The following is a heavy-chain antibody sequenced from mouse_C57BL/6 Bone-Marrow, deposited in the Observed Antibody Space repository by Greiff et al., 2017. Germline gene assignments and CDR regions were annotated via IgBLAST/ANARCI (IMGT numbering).Heavy chain of an antibody. V-gene: IGHV1-64*01. CDR1: GYTFTSYW. CDR3: AVSPIYYYWYFDV. J-gene: IGHJ1*03. CDR2: IHPNGGST. Sequence: QVQLQQPGAELVKPGASVKLSCKASGYTFTSYWMHWVKQRPGQGLEWIGMIHPNGGSTNYNEKFKSKATLTVDKSSSTAYMQLSSLTSEDSAVYSCAVSPIYYYWYFDVWGTGTTVTVSS. D-gene: IGHD1-1*01.